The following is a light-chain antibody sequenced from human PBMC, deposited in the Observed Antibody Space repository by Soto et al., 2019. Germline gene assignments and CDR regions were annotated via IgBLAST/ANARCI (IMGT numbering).Light chain of an antibody. CDR2: GAS. Sequence: EIVLTQSPGTLSLSPGERATLSCRASESVTSNSLAWYQQKPGQAPRLLIYGASSRATGIADRFSGSGSGTDFTLTISRLEPEDFAVYYCQQYGSSPPWTFGKGTKVDI. V-gene: IGKV3-20*01. CDR1: ESVTSNS. J-gene: IGKJ1*01. CDR3: QQYGSSPPWT.